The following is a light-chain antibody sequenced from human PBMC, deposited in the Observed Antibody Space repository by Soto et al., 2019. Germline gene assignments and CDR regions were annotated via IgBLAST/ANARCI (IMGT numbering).Light chain of an antibody. V-gene: IGKV1-5*03. CDR3: QQYKSSST. CDR2: KAS. CDR1: QSISIW. Sequence: DIQMTQSPSTLPASVGDRVTITCRASQSISIWLAWYQQKPGKAPNLLINKASSLQSEVPSRFSGSGSGTEFTLTITSLQPDDFGVYYCQQYKSSSTFGQGTKVDIK. J-gene: IGKJ1*01.